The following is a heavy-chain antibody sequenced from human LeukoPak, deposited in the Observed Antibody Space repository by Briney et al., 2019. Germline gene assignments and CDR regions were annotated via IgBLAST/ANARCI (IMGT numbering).Heavy chain of an antibody. V-gene: IGHV3-30-3*01. J-gene: IGHJ4*02. Sequence: PGGSLRLSCAASGFTFSSYAMHWVRQAPGKGLEWVAVISYDGSNKYYADSVKGRFTISRDNSKNTLYLQMNSPRAEDTAVYYCARSVDTAMVTPDYWGQGTLVTVSS. CDR1: GFTFSSYA. CDR2: ISYDGSNK. CDR3: ARSVDTAMVTPDY. D-gene: IGHD5-18*01.